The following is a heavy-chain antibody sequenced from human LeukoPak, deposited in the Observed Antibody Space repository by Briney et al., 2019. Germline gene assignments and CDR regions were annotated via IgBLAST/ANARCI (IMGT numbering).Heavy chain of an antibody. D-gene: IGHD3-10*01. V-gene: IGHV3-48*03. J-gene: IGHJ6*03. CDR2: ISSSGSTI. CDR1: GFTFSSYE. Sequence: GGSLRLSCAASGFTFSSYEMNWVRQAPGKGLEWVSYISSSGSTIYYADSVKGRFTISRDNAKNTLYLQMNSLRAEDTAVYYCARSAMVRGVIRYYYYYMDVWGKGTTVTISS. CDR3: ARSAMVRGVIRYYYYYMDV.